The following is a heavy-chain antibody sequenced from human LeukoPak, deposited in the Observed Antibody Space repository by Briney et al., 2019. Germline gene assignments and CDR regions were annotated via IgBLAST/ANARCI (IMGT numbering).Heavy chain of an antibody. CDR2: ITSTSTSI. V-gene: IGHV3-21*01. CDR3: VRLRRNSDRSYYYYYYDS. Sequence: PGGSLRLSCVASGLTFSDYSINWVRRAPGKALEWVSSITSTSTSIYYADAVRGRFTISRDNAKSSLYLQMDSLRAEDTAVYYCVRLRRNSDRSYYYYYYDSWGQGILVTVPS. D-gene: IGHD3-10*01. J-gene: IGHJ5*01. CDR1: GLTFSDYS.